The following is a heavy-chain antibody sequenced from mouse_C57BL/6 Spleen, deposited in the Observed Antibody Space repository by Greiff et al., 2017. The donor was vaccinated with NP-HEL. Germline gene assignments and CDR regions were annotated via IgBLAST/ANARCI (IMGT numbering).Heavy chain of an antibody. J-gene: IGHJ2*01. D-gene: IGHD2-1*01. CDR1: GYTFTSYW. V-gene: IGHV1-52*01. CDR3: ARGRGSTIDY. CDR2: IDPSDSET. Sequence: QVQLQQPGAGLVRPGSSVKLSCKASGYTFTSYWMHWVKQRPIQGLEWIGNIDPSDSETHYNQKFKDKATLTVDKSSSTAYMQLSSLTSEDSAVYYCARGRGSTIDYWGQGTTLTVSS.